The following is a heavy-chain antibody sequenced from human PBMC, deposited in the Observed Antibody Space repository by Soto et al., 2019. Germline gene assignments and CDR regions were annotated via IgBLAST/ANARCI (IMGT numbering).Heavy chain of an antibody. CDR3: ASDRNGMDV. CDR1: GFTFSSYS. V-gene: IGHV3-48*02. J-gene: IGHJ6*02. Sequence: PGGSLRLSCAASGFTFSSYSMNWVRQAPGKGLERVSYISSSSSTIYYADSVKGRFTISRDNAKNSLYLQMNSLRDGDTAVYYCASDRNGMDVWGQGTTVTVSS. CDR2: ISSSSSTI.